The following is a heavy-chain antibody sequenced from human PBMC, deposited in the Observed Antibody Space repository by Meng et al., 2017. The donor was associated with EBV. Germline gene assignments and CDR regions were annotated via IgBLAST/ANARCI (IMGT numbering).Heavy chain of an antibody. D-gene: IGHD6-6*01. J-gene: IGHJ4*02. V-gene: IGHV2-5*02. CDR2: IYWDDDK. CDR1: GSSLSTRGVG. Sequence: ITFKAPAPTLANPTPPLTLTCTFSGSSLSTRGVGVGWIRQPPGKALEWLALIYWDDDKRYSPSLKSRLTITKDTSKNQVVLTMTNMDPVDAATYYCAHIIAARPFDYWGQGTLVTVSS. CDR3: AHIIAARPFDY.